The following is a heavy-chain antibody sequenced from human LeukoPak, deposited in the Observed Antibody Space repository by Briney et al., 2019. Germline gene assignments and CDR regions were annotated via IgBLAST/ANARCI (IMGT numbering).Heavy chain of an antibody. CDR1: GFTFSSYW. V-gene: IGHV3-21*01. CDR2: ISSSSSYI. CDR3: ASLTDHDYRDY. Sequence: GGSLRLSCAASGFTFSSYWMSWVRQAPGKGLEWVSSISSSSSYIYYADSVKGRFTISRDNAKNSLYLQMNSLRAEDTAVYYCASLTDHDYRDYWGQGTLVTVSS. J-gene: IGHJ4*02. D-gene: IGHD4-11*01.